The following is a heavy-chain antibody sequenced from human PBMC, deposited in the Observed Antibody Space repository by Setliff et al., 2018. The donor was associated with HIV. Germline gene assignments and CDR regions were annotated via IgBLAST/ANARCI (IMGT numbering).Heavy chain of an antibody. V-gene: IGHV1-2*06. Sequence: ASVKVSCKPSGYTFTDYYIHWVRQGPGQGLEWMGRINPKSGGTNYAQRFQGRVTMTRDTSINTVYMELARLRSDDTAVYYCAVVGPAIAGHSYGGPYFFDYWGQGTLVTVSS. CDR1: GYTFTDYY. CDR3: AVVGPAIAGHSYGGPYFFDY. CDR2: INPKSGGT. D-gene: IGHD5-18*01. J-gene: IGHJ4*02.